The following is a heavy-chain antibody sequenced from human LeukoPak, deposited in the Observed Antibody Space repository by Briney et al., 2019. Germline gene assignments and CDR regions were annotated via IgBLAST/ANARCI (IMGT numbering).Heavy chain of an antibody. J-gene: IGHJ4*02. V-gene: IGHV4-59*01. CDR1: GGSISSYY. D-gene: IGHD3-9*01. Sequence: SETLSLTCTVSGGSISSYYWSWIRQPPGKGLEWIGYIFYSGSTNYNPSLKSRVTISVKTSKNQFSLKLRSVTAADTAVYYCARVTGYTIEDYFDYWGQGTLVTVSS. CDR3: ARVTGYTIEDYFDY. CDR2: IFYSGST.